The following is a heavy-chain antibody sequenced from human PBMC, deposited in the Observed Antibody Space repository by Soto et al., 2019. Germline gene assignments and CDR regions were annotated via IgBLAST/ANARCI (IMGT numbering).Heavy chain of an antibody. D-gene: IGHD5-12*01. CDR1: GYTFTSYG. V-gene: IGHV1-18*01. CDR3: ARFHSLALPQRGNTGYGTTNWFDP. J-gene: IGHJ5*02. CDR2: ISAYNGNT. Sequence: GASVKVSCKASGYTFTSYGISWVRQAPGQGLERMGWISAYNGNTNYAQKLQGRVTMTTDTSTSTAYMEPRSLRSDDTAVYYCARFHSLALPQRGNTGYGTTNWFDPWGQGTLVTVSS.